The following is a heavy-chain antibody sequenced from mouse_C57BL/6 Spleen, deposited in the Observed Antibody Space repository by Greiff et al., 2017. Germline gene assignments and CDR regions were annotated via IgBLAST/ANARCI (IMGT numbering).Heavy chain of an antibody. V-gene: IGHV1-64*01. J-gene: IGHJ2*01. D-gene: IGHD1-1*01. CDR1: GYTFTSYW. CDR3: ARDYYGFDY. CDR2: IHPNSGST. Sequence: QVQLKQSGAELVKPGASVKLSCKASGYTFTSYWMHWVKQRPGQGLEWIGMIHPNSGSTNYNEKFKSKATLTVDKSSSTAYMQLSSLTSEDSAVYYCARDYYGFDYWGQGTTLTVSS.